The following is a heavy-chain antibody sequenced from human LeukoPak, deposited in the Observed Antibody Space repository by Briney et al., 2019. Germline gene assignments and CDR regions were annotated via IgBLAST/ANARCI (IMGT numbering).Heavy chain of an antibody. Sequence: PGRSLRLSCAASGFTFSSYGMHWVRQAPGKGLEWVAVISYDGSNKYYADSVKGRFTISRDNSKNTLYLQMNSLRSEDTAVYYCASSIVGQTGGYWGQGTLVTVSS. D-gene: IGHD1-26*01. CDR2: ISYDGSNK. CDR3: ASSIVGQTGGY. CDR1: GFTFSSYG. J-gene: IGHJ4*02. V-gene: IGHV3-30*03.